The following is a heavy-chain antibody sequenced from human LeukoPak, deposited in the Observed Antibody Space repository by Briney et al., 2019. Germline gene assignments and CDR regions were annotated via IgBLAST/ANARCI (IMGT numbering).Heavy chain of an antibody. CDR3: ARDFSGY. CDR1: GATFSSNY. Sequence: GGSLRLSCVVSGATFSSNYMSWVCQAPGKGLEWVSVIYSGGATYYADSVKGRFTISRDISQNTLYLQMNDLRAEDTAVYYCARDFSGYWGQGTLVTVSS. D-gene: IGHD3-10*01. CDR2: IYSGGAT. V-gene: IGHV3-66*01. J-gene: IGHJ4*01.